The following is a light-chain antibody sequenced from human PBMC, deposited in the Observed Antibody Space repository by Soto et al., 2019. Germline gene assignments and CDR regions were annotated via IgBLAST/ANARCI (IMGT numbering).Light chain of an antibody. V-gene: IGKV3-20*01. CDR3: QQYGRSPMFT. J-gene: IGKJ2*01. CDR1: QSVSSNY. CDR2: GAT. Sequence: EIVLTQSPGTLSLSPGERATLSCRASQSVSSNYLAWYQQQPGQAPMLLLYGATRGAAGIPDRISGSGSGTDFTLTINRRQPEDFAVYFCQQYGRSPMFTFGQGTKLEIK.